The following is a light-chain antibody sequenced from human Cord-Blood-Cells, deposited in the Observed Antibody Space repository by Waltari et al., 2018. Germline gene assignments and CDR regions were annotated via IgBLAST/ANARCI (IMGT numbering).Light chain of an antibody. V-gene: IGKV4-1*01. J-gene: IGKJ4*01. CDR2: WAS. CDR3: QQYYSTPLT. CDR1: QSVLYSSNNKNY. Sequence: DIVMTQSPDSLAVSLGERAPINCKSSQSVLYSSNNKNYLAWYQQKPGQPPKLLIYWASTQESGVPARFSGSGSGTDFTLTISSLQAEDVAVYYCQQYYSTPLTFGGGTKVEIK.